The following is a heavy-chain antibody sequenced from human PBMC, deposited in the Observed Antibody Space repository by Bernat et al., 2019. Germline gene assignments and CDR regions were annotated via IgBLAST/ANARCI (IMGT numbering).Heavy chain of an antibody. Sequence: EVQLVESGGGLVKPGRSLRLSCTASGFTFGDYAMSWFRQAPGKGLEWVGFIRSKAYGGTTEYAAAVKGRFTIARDDSKSIAYLQMNSLKTEDTAVYYCTNGRLNYYYYYMDVWGKGTTVTVSS. J-gene: IGHJ6*03. CDR3: TNGRLNYYYYYMDV. CDR2: IRSKAYGGTT. V-gene: IGHV3-49*05. D-gene: IGHD3/OR15-3a*01. CDR1: GFTFGDYA.